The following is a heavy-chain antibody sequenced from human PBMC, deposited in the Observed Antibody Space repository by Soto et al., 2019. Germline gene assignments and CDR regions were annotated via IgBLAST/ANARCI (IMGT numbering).Heavy chain of an antibody. J-gene: IGHJ6*02. CDR3: ARLSGGVDYGLDV. V-gene: IGHV1-69*02. CDR1: GGTFSSDA. CDR2: IIPILGIA. Sequence: QVQLVQSGAEVKKPGSSVKVSCKASGGTFSSDAITWVRQAPGQGLEWMGRIIPILGIANYAQKFQGRVTITGDKSTSTAYMELSSLRSEDTAVYYCARLSGGVDYGLDVWGQGPTVTVSS. D-gene: IGHD3-10*01.